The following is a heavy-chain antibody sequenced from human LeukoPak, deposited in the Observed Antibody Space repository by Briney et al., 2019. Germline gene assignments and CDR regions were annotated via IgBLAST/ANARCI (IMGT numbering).Heavy chain of an antibody. CDR2: ISISGSKT. V-gene: IGHV3-23*01. J-gene: IGHJ4*02. CDR1: EFDFSSHA. D-gene: IGHD4-11*01. Sequence: PGGSLRLSCAASEFDFSSHAMTWVRQAPGKGLEWVSAISISGSKTYYADSVKGRFTISRDNSKNTLYLQMNSLRAEDTAVYYCAKDSSVTTRYFDHWGQGTLVTVSS. CDR3: AKDSSVTTRYFDH.